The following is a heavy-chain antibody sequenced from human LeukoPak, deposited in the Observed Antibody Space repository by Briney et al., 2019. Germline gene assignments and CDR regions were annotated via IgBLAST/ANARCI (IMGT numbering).Heavy chain of an antibody. CDR2: INHSGST. D-gene: IGHD6-13*01. J-gene: IGHJ4*02. CDR3: ARGFDHGVSSSWFFDY. Sequence: SETLSLTCAVYGGTFSGYYWSWIRQPPGKGLEWIGEINHSGSTNYNPSLKSRVTISVETSKNQFSLKLSSVTAADTAVYFCARGFDHGVSSSWFFDYWGQETLVTV. V-gene: IGHV4-34*01. CDR1: GGTFSGYY.